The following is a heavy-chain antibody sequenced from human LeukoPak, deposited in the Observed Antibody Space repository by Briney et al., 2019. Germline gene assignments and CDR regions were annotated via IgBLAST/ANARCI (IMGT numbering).Heavy chain of an antibody. CDR1: GYSISSGYY. Sequence: PSETLSLTCTVSGYSISSGYYWGWIRQPPGKGLEWIGSIYHSGSTYYNPSLKSRVTISVDTSKNQFSLKLSSVTAADTAVYYCARLGGDYYDSSGYSLFDYWGQGTLVTVSS. J-gene: IGHJ4*02. D-gene: IGHD3-22*01. CDR2: IYHSGST. CDR3: ARLGGDYYDSSGYSLFDY. V-gene: IGHV4-38-2*02.